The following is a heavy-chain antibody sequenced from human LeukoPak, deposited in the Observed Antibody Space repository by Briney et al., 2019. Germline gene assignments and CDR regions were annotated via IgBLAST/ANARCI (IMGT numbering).Heavy chain of an antibody. D-gene: IGHD5-18*01. V-gene: IGHV1-69*13. CDR3: AGSIQRHFDY. Sequence: GASVKVSCKASGGTFSSYAISWVRQAPGQGLEWMGGIIPIFGTANYAQKFQGRVTITADESTSTAYMELSSLRSEDTAVYYCAGSIQRHFDYWGQGTLVTVSS. J-gene: IGHJ4*02. CDR2: IIPIFGTA. CDR1: GGTFSSYA.